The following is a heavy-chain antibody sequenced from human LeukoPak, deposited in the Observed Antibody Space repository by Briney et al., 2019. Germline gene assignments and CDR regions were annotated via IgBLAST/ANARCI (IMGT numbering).Heavy chain of an antibody. CDR1: GGSISSSNYY. D-gene: IGHD6-6*01. V-gene: IGHV4-30-4*08. Sequence: SETLSLTCTVSGGSISSSNYYWGWIRQPPGKGLEWIGYIYYSGSTYYNPSLKSRVTISVDTSKNQFSLKLSSVTAADTAVYYCAREGGIAALDYWGQGTLVTVSS. J-gene: IGHJ4*02. CDR2: IYYSGST. CDR3: AREGGIAALDY.